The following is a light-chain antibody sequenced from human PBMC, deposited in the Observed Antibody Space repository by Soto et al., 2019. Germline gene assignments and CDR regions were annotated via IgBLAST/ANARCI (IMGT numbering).Light chain of an antibody. Sequence: EIVLTQSPATLSLSPGERATLSCRASQSVSNYLAWYQQKPGQAPRLLIYDASHRATGVPARFSGIGSGTDFTLIISSLEPEDLAVYYCQQRSSWLWTFGQGTKVEIK. CDR1: QSVSNY. V-gene: IGKV3-11*01. J-gene: IGKJ1*01. CDR2: DAS. CDR3: QQRSSWLWT.